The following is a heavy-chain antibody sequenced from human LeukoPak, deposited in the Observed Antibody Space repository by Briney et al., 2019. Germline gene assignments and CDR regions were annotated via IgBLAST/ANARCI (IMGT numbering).Heavy chain of an antibody. J-gene: IGHJ3*02. CDR3: ARATYYDSSGYHGNAFDI. CDR2: INPKGGGT. V-gene: IGHV1-2*02. Sequence: ASVKVSCKASGYSFTGYYIHWVRQAPGQGLEWMGGINPKGGGTNYAQKFQGGITMTRDTSITTTYMELSRLRSDDTAVYYCARATYYDSSGYHGNAFDIWGQGTMVTVSS. CDR1: GYSFTGYY. D-gene: IGHD3-22*01.